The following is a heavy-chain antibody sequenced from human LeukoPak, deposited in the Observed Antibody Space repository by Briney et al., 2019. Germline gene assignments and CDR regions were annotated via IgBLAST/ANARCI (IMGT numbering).Heavy chain of an antibody. V-gene: IGHV4-4*07. J-gene: IGHJ4*02. CDR2: TYSSGST. D-gene: IGHD3-16*01. CDR3: ARKRKGAYDFDC. Sequence: ETSETLSLTCTVSGGSISGYYWSWIRQPAGEGLEWIGRTYSSGSTNYNPSLKSRVSMSVDTSNNQFSLNLSSVTAADTAVYYCARKRKGAYDFDCWGQGTLVTVSS. CDR1: GGSISGYY.